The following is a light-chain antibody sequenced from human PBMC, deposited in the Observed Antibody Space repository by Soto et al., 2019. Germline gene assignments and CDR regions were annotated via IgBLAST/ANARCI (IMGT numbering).Light chain of an antibody. J-gene: IGKJ2*01. CDR3: LLLNYFPPYT. V-gene: IGKV1-9*01. CDR2: SAS. CDR1: QGISSY. Sequence: DIQLTQSPSFLSASVGDRVTITCRASQGISSYLAWYQQKPGKAPKLLIYSASTLQSGVPSRFSGSGSGTEFTLTISSLQPEDFATYCCLLLNYFPPYTFGRGTKLEI.